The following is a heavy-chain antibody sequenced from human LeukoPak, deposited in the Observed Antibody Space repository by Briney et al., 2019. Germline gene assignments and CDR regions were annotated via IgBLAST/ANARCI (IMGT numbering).Heavy chain of an antibody. Sequence: GASVKVSCKASGYTFTSYGISCVRQAPGQGLEWMGWISAYNGNTNYAQKLQGRVTMTTDTSTSTAYMELRSLRSDDTAVYYCARVTCSSGGSCYFMVYWGQGTLVTVSS. D-gene: IGHD2-15*01. CDR1: GYTFTSYG. J-gene: IGHJ4*02. V-gene: IGHV1-18*04. CDR2: ISAYNGNT. CDR3: ARVTCSSGGSCYFMVY.